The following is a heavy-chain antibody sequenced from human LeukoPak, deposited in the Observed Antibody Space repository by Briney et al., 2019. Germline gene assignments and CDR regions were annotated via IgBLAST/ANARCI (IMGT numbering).Heavy chain of an antibody. J-gene: IGHJ4*02. Sequence: PGGSLRLSCAASGFTFSDYYMSWIRQAPGKGLEWVSYISSSGSTIYYADSVKGRFTISRDNAKNSLYLQMNSLRAEDTAVYYCAREPISSSWYLDYWGQGTLVTVSS. D-gene: IGHD6-13*01. CDR1: GFTFSDYY. CDR3: AREPISSSWYLDY. CDR2: ISSSGSTI. V-gene: IGHV3-11*04.